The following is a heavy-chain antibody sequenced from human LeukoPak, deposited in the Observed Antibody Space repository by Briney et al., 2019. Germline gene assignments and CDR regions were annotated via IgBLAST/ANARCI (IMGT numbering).Heavy chain of an antibody. V-gene: IGHV4-59*01. CDR3: ARGDPGLRGVVYEFDL. CDR1: GGSIKGNS. D-gene: IGHD3-10*01. J-gene: IGHJ5*02. CDR2: IYYSGTT. Sequence: SETLSLTCTLSGGSIKGNSWSGIRQPPGKGLEWIGNIYYSGTTHYNPSLKSRVTISLDMSKKQFSLRVSSVTAADTAVYYCARGDPGLRGVVYEFDLWVQGILVTVSS.